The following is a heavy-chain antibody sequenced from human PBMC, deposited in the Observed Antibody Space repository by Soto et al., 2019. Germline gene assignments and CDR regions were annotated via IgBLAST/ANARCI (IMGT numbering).Heavy chain of an antibody. CDR1: GGSISSSNW. V-gene: IGHV4-4*02. D-gene: IGHD2-2*01. Sequence: SETLSLTCAVSGGSISSSNWWSWVRQPPGKGLEWIGEIYHSGSTNYNPSLKSRVTISVDKSKNQFSLKLSSVTAADTAVYYCARDSSTSCYSYGMDVWGQGTTVTVSS. J-gene: IGHJ6*02. CDR3: ARDSSTSCYSYGMDV. CDR2: IYHSGST.